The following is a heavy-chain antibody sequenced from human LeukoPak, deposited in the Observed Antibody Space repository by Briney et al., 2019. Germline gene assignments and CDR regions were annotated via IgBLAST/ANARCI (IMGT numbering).Heavy chain of an antibody. V-gene: IGHV4-30-2*01. CDR2: IYHSGST. J-gene: IGHJ4*02. Sequence: PSETLSLTCSVSGGSISSNTYSWSWIRQPPGKGLEWIGYIYHSGSTYYSPSLKSRVTMSLDRSKNQFSLKLSSVTAADAAVYYCARHEYSSSWYYLDYWGQGTLVTVSS. CDR1: GGSISSNTYS. CDR3: ARHEYSSSWYYLDY. D-gene: IGHD6-13*01.